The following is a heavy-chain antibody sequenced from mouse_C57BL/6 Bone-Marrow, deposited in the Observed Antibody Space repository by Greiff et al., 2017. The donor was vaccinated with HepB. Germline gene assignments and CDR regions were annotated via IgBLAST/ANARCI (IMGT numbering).Heavy chain of an antibody. Sequence: EVKVEESGGGLVKPGGSLKLSCAASGFTFCDYGMHWVRQAPEKGLEWVAYISSGSSTIYYADTVKGRFTISRDNAKNTLFLQMTSLRSEDTAMYYCALLLRYWGQGTLVTVSA. CDR2: ISSGSSTI. CDR1: GFTFCDYG. V-gene: IGHV5-17*01. J-gene: IGHJ3*01. CDR3: ALLLRY. D-gene: IGHD1-1*01.